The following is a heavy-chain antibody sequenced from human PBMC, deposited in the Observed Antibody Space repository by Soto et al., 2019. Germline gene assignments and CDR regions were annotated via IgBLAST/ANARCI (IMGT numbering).Heavy chain of an antibody. CDR2: IYYSGST. D-gene: IGHD3-22*01. CDR1: GGSISSGGYY. V-gene: IGHV4-31*03. J-gene: IGHJ3*02. CDR3: ARDGSYYSSGYYAFDI. Sequence: QVQLQESGPGLVKPSQTLSLTCTVSGGSISSGGYYWSWIRQHPGKGLEWIGYIYYSGSTYYNPSLKCRVTISVDTSKNQFSLKLSSVTAADTAVYYCARDGSYYSSGYYAFDIWGQETMVTVSS.